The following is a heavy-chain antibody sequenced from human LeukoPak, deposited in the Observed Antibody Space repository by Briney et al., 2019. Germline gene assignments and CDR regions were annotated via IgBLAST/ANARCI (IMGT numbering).Heavy chain of an antibody. CDR2: IYYSGST. Sequence: SETLSLTCTVSGGSISSSSYYWGWIRQPPGEGLEWIGSIYYSGSTYYTPSLKSRVTISVDTSKNQFSLKLSSVTAADTAVYYCARYDSSGCYYGGCFDYWGQGTLVTVSS. CDR1: GGSISSSSYY. J-gene: IGHJ4*02. V-gene: IGHV4-39*01. CDR3: ARYDSSGCYYGGCFDY. D-gene: IGHD3-22*01.